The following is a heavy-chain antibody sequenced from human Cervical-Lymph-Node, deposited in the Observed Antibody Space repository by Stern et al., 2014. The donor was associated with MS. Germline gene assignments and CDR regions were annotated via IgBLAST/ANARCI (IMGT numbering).Heavy chain of an antibody. CDR3: ATSTYGLVH. D-gene: IGHD3-10*01. J-gene: IGHJ4*02. Sequence: QMQLVHSGTEVKKTGSSVKVSCKAAGDKFDSYGISWVRQAPGQGLEWMGGLFPFFGTPIYAQKFQGRVTMTADESTTTAYMDLTSLSVEDTAVYYCATSTYGLVHWGQGTLVTVSS. CDR2: LFPFFGTP. V-gene: IGHV1-69*01. CDR1: GDKFDSYG.